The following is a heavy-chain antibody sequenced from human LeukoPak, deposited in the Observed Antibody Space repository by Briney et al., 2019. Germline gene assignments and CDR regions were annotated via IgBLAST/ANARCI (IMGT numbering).Heavy chain of an antibody. J-gene: IGHJ5*02. V-gene: IGHV3-21*01. D-gene: IGHD3-3*01. CDR3: ARGFLEGGNWFDP. CDR2: ISSSSSYI. Sequence: GGSLRLSCAASGFTFSSYSMTWVRQAPGKGLEWVSSISSSSSYIYYADSVKGRFTISRDNAKNSLYLQMNSLRAEDTAVYYCARGFLEGGNWFDPWGQGTLVTVSS. CDR1: GFTFSSYS.